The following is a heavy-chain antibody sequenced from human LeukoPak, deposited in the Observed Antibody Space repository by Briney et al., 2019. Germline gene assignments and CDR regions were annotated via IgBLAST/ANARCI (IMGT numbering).Heavy chain of an antibody. CDR3: ARVSDYYDSSGYYASHAFDI. CDR2: IYYSGST. Sequence: PSETLSLTCTVSGGSISSGDYYWSWIRQPPGKGLEWIGYIYYSGSTYYNPSLKSRVTISVDTSKNQFSLKLSSVTAADTAVYYCARVSDYYDSSGYYASHAFDIWGQGTMVTVSS. D-gene: IGHD3-22*01. J-gene: IGHJ3*02. V-gene: IGHV4-30-4*01. CDR1: GGSISSGDYY.